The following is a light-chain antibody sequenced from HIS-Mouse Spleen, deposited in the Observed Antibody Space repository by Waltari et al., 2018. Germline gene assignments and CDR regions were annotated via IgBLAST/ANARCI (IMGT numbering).Light chain of an antibody. CDR1: SSDVGGYNY. CDR3: CSYAGSSTPYV. J-gene: IGLJ1*01. V-gene: IGLV2-14*03. CDR2: DVS. Sequence: QSALTQPASVSGSPGQSITISCTGTSSDVGGYNYVSWYQQHPGKAPKLMIYDVSNRPSGVSKRFSGSKSGNTASLTISGLQAEDEADYYCCSYAGSSTPYVFGTGTKVTVL.